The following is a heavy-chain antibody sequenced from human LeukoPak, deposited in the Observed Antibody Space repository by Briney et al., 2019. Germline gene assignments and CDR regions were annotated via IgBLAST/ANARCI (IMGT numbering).Heavy chain of an antibody. CDR1: GFTFSSYG. CDR2: IWYDGSNK. V-gene: IGHV3-33*06. Sequence: GGSLRLSCAASGFTFSSYGMHWVRQAPGKGLEWVAVIWYDGSNKYYADSVKGGFTISRDNSKNTLYLQMNSLRAEGTAVYYCAKEHCSSTSCYRGGYYFDYWGQGTLVTVSS. J-gene: IGHJ4*02. CDR3: AKEHCSSTSCYRGGYYFDY. D-gene: IGHD2-2*02.